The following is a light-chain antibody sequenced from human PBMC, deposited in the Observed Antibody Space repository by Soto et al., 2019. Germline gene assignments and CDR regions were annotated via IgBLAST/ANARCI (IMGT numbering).Light chain of an antibody. CDR3: QSYDSRLTAYV. V-gene: IGLV1-40*01. J-gene: IGLJ1*01. CDR1: SSSIGAGYD. CDR2: GNN. Sequence: QSVLTQPPSVSGAPGQRVTISCTGSSSSIGAGYDVHWYHQLPGAAPKLLVSGNNNRPSGVPDRFSASKSGTSASLAITGLHTEHEAQYYCQSYDSRLTAYVFGTGTKLTVL.